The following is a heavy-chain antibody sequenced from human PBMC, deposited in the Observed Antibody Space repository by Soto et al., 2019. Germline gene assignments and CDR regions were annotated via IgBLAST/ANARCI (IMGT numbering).Heavy chain of an antibody. CDR3: ARYLPSKVAATDYFDY. J-gene: IGHJ4*02. D-gene: IGHD2-15*01. Sequence: ASVKVSCKASGYTFTSYYMHWVRQAPGQGLEWMGIINPSGGSTSYAQKFQGRVTMTRDTSTSTVYMELSSLRSEDTAVYYCARYLPSKVAATDYFDYWGQGTLVPVSS. CDR2: INPSGGST. CDR1: GYTFTSYY. V-gene: IGHV1-46*01.